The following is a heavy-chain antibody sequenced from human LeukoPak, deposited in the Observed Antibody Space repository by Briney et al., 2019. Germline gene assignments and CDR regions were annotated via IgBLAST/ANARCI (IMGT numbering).Heavy chain of an antibody. CDR3: ATPPSCSSTSCYSVEGDYYGMDV. V-gene: IGHV1-24*01. Sequence: ASVKVSCKVSGYTLTELSMHWVRQAPGKGLEWMGGFDPEDGETIYAQKFQGRVTMTEDTSTDTAYMELSSLRSEDTAVYYCATPPSCSSTSCYSVEGDYYGMDVWGQGTTVTVSS. CDR2: FDPEDGET. D-gene: IGHD2-2*01. J-gene: IGHJ6*02. CDR1: GYTLTELS.